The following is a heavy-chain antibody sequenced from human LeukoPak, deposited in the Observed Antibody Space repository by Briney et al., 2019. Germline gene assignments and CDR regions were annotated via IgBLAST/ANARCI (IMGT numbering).Heavy chain of an antibody. V-gene: IGHV3-30*04. CDR1: GFTFSSYA. J-gene: IGHJ6*02. Sequence: GGSLRLSRAASGFTFSSYAMHWVRQAPGKGLEWVAVISYDGSNKYYADSVKGRFTISRDNSKNTLYLQMNSLRAEDTAVYYCAKDRPMAMRHNYGMDVWGQGTTVTVSS. D-gene: IGHD5-24*01. CDR2: ISYDGSNK. CDR3: AKDRPMAMRHNYGMDV.